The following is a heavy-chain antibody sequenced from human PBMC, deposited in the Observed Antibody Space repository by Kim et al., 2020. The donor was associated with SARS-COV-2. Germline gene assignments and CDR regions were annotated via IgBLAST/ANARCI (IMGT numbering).Heavy chain of an antibody. J-gene: IGHJ4*02. V-gene: IGHV4-30-4*01. D-gene: IGHD3-10*01. CDR1: GGSISSGDYY. Sequence: SETLSLTCTVSGGSISSGDYYWSWIRQPPGKGLEWIGYIYHSGRTYYNPSLKSRLTISVDTSKNQFSLKLSSVTAAGTAVYYCARSIAYYGSGSPLDYWGQGTLVTVSS. CDR3: ARSIAYYGSGSPLDY. CDR2: IYHSGRT.